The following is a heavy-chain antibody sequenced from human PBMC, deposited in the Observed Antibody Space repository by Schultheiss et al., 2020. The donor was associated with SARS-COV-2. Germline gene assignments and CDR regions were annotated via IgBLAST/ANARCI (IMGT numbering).Heavy chain of an antibody. V-gene: IGHV3-21*01. J-gene: IGHJ4*02. Sequence: GESLKISCAASGFTFSSYSMNWVRQAPGKGLEWVSSISSSSSYIYYADSVKGRFTISRDNAKNSLYLQMNSLRAEDTAVYYCARDPTPVQKVPAADGVLDYWGQGTLVTVSS. D-gene: IGHD2-2*01. CDR3: ARDPTPVQKVPAADGVLDY. CDR2: ISSSSSYI. CDR1: GFTFSSYS.